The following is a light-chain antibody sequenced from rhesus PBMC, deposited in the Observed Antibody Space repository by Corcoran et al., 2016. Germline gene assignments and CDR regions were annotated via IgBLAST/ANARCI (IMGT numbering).Light chain of an antibody. CDR2: KAS. J-gene: IGKJ4*01. V-gene: IGKV1-74*01. Sequence: DIQMTQSPSSLSASVGDRVTITCRARENVNNYLNWYQQKPGKAPKVRNYKASTLQSGVPSRFSGSGSGTDYTFTISSLQPEDVATYYCQHGYGTPLTFGGGTKVELK. CDR3: QHGYGTPLT. CDR1: ENVNNY.